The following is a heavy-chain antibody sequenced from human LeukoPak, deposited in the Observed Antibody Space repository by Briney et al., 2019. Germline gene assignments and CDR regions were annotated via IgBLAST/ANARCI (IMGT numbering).Heavy chain of an antibody. J-gene: IGHJ3*02. V-gene: IGHV4-30-2*01. CDR3: ARAGDGDTAMVTAFDI. D-gene: IGHD5-18*01. CDR1: GGSISSGGSS. CDR2: IYHSGST. Sequence: SETLSLTCAVSGGSISSGGSSWSWIRQPPGKGLEWIGYIYHSGSTYYNPSLKSRVTISVDRSKNQFSLKLSSVTAADTAVYYCARAGDGDTAMVTAFDIWGQGTMVTVSS.